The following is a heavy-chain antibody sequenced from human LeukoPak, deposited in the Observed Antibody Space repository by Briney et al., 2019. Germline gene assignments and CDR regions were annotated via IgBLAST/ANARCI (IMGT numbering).Heavy chain of an antibody. CDR1: GGSISSGGYY. CDR3: ARVMDYGDYVWFDP. CDR2: IYYSGST. D-gene: IGHD4-17*01. Sequence: SETLSLTCTVSGGSISSGGYYWSWIHQHPGKGLEWIGYIYYSGSTYYNPSLKSRVTISVDTSKNQFSLKLSSVTAADTAVYYCARVMDYGDYVWFDPRGQGTLVTVSS. J-gene: IGHJ5*02. V-gene: IGHV4-31*03.